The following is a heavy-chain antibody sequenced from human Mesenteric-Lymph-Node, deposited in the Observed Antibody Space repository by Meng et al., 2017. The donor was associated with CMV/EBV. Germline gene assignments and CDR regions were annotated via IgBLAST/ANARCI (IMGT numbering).Heavy chain of an antibody. V-gene: IGHV3-23*01. CDR3: ATYYTVNYFFFDF. J-gene: IGHJ4*02. CDR2: ISGGGGST. Sequence: GESLKISCAASGFTFSSYWMHWVRQAPGKGLEWVSTISGGGGSTNYPDSVKGRFTISRDNSKNTLYLQMNSLRAEDTALYYCATYYTVNYFFFDFWGQGTLVTVSS. CDR1: GFTFSSYW. D-gene: IGHD3-3*01.